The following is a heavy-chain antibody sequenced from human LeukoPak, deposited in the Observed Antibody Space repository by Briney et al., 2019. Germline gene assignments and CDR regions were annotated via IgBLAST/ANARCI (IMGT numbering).Heavy chain of an antibody. CDR3: ARGYSSRAGTTDCCPLDY. Sequence: ASVNVSCKASGYTFTSYAMHWVRQAPGQRLEWMGWINAGNGNTKYSQKFQGRVTITRDTSASTAYMELSSLRSEDTAVYYCARGYSSRAGTTDCCPLDYWGQGILVTVSS. CDR2: INAGNGNT. CDR1: GYTFTSYA. V-gene: IGHV1-3*01. D-gene: IGHD2-21*02. J-gene: IGHJ4*02.